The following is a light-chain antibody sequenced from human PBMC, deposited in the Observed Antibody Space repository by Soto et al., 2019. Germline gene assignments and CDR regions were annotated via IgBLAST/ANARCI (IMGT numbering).Light chain of an antibody. CDR3: SSYTSSRTYV. CDR1: SSDVGGYNY. V-gene: IGLV2-14*01. CDR2: EVS. J-gene: IGLJ1*01. Sequence: QSVLTQPASVSGSPGQSITISCTGTSSDVGGYNYVSWYQQHPGKAPKLMIYEVSNRPSGVSNRFSGSKSGNTADLTISGLQAEDEAEYYGSSYTSSRTYVFGTGTKVTVL.